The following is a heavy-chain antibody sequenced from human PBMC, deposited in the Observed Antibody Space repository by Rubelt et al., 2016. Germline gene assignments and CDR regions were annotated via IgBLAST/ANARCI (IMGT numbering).Heavy chain of an antibody. CDR3: ARDLSWDIVVVPAAAYFDY. D-gene: IGHD2-2*01. V-gene: IGHV3-7*01. CDR2: IKQDGSEK. Sequence: VRQAPGKGLEWVANIKQDGSEKYYVDSVKGRFTISRDNAKNSLYLQMNSLRAEDTAVYYCARDLSWDIVVVPAAAYFDYWGQGTLVTVSS. J-gene: IGHJ4*02.